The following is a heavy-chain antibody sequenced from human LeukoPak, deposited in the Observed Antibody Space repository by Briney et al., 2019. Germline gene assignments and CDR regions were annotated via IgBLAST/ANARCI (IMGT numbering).Heavy chain of an antibody. CDR2: ISSSSSYI. V-gene: IGHV3-21*01. CDR1: GFTFSSYS. Sequence: GGSLRLSCAASGFTFSSYSMNWVRQAPGKRLEWVSSISSSSSYIYYADSVKGRFTISRDNAKNSLYLQMNSLRAEDTAVYYCASRPEYNWNDGSFDYWGQGTLVTVSS. D-gene: IGHD1-1*01. J-gene: IGHJ4*02. CDR3: ASRPEYNWNDGSFDY.